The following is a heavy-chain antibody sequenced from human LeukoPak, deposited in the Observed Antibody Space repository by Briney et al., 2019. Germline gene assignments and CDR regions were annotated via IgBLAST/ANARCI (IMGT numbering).Heavy chain of an antibody. CDR3: ARDMITFGGVIVTRGL. J-gene: IGHJ4*02. CDR1: GFTFSSYG. CDR2: IWYDGSNK. Sequence: RTGGSLRLSCAASGFTFSSYGMHWVRQAPGKGLEWVAVIWYDGSNKYYADSVKGRFTISRDNSKNTLYLQMNSLRAEDTAVYYCARDMITFGGVIVTRGLWGQGTLVTVSS. D-gene: IGHD3-16*02. V-gene: IGHV3-33*01.